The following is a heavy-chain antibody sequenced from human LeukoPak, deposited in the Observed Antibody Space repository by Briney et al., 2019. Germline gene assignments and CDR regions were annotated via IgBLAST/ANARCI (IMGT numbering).Heavy chain of an antibody. D-gene: IGHD5-24*01. CDR1: GFPFSSYW. Sequence: PGVSLRLSCVASGFPFSSYWMTWVRQAPGKGLEWVANIKQDGSKKSYVDSVKGRFTISRDNAKNSLYLQMNSLRAEDTAIYCCTRVGYIDEGIDYWGQGTLVTVSS. CDR2: IKQDGSKK. V-gene: IGHV3-7*04. J-gene: IGHJ4*02. CDR3: TRVGYIDEGIDY.